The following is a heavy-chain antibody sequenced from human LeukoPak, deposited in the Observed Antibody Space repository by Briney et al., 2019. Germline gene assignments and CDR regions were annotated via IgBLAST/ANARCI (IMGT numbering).Heavy chain of an antibody. J-gene: IGHJ4*02. D-gene: IGHD2-2*01. CDR1: GFTFSNYW. Sequence: GGSLRLSCAASGFTFSNYWMSWVRQAPGKGLEWVSSICDSGGCTYYADSVKGRFTISRDNSKNTLYLQMNSLRAEDTAIYYCAKNSKFCSSASCYLDYWGQGTQLTVSS. V-gene: IGHV3-23*01. CDR2: ICDSGGCT. CDR3: AKNSKFCSSASCYLDY.